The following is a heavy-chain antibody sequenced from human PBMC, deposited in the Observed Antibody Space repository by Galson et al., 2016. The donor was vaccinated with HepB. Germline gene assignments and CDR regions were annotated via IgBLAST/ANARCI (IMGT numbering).Heavy chain of an antibody. V-gene: IGHV1-18*01. J-gene: IGHJ4*02. CDR2: ISAYNDDT. CDR1: GYTFTNYG. D-gene: IGHD3-10*01. Sequence: SVKVSCKASGYTFTNYGLSWVRQAPGQGLEYMGWISAYNDDTNYAQNPQGRVTMTTDTYTSTAYMELRSLRSDDTAGYYCARGAGGYFDYWGQGTLVTVSS. CDR3: ARGAGGYFDY.